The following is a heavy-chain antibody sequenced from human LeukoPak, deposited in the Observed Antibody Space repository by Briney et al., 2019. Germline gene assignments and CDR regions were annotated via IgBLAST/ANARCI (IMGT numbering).Heavy chain of an antibody. D-gene: IGHD3-22*01. CDR2: MYYSGST. CDR3: ARHPYYYDSYSDY. V-gene: IGHV4-30-4*08. Sequence: SETLSLTCTVSGGSISSGDYYWTWIRQPPGKGLEWIGYMYYSGSTYYNPSLKSRVTISRDTSKNQFSLRLTSVTAADTAVYYCARHPYYYDSYSDYWGQGTLVTVSS. J-gene: IGHJ4*02. CDR1: GGSISSGDYY.